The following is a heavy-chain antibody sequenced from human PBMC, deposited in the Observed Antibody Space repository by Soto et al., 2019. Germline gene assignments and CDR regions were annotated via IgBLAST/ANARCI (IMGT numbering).Heavy chain of an antibody. J-gene: IGHJ4*02. CDR3: ARVRGDGHNSGSVY. V-gene: IGHV1-69*06. D-gene: IGHD3-10*01. CDR2: IVPIFGTS. CDR1: GGTFSSHA. Sequence: QVQLVQSGAEVKKPGSSVKVSCKASGGTFSSHAINWVRQAPGQGLEWMGGIVPIFGTSNYAQKFQARVTITADKSTSTAYMEISRLTFEDTALYYCARVRGDGHNSGSVYWGQGTLVTVSS.